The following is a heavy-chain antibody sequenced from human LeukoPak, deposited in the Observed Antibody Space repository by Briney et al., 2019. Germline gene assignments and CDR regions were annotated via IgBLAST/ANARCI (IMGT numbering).Heavy chain of an antibody. Sequence: PSETLSLTCAVYGGSFSGYYWSWIRQPPGKGLEWIGEINHSGSTNYNPSLKSRVTISVDTSKNQFSLKLSSVTAADTAVYYCARGKPPFYDFWSGYFGAFDIWGQGTMVTVSS. CDR3: ARGKPPFYDFWSGYFGAFDI. CDR1: GGSFSGYY. V-gene: IGHV4-34*01. D-gene: IGHD3-3*01. J-gene: IGHJ3*02. CDR2: INHSGST.